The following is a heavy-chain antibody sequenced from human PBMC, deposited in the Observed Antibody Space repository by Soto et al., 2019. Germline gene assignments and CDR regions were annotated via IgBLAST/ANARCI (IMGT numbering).Heavy chain of an antibody. J-gene: IGHJ4*02. V-gene: IGHV1-69*01. CDR1: GGTFSSYA. Sequence: QVQLVQSGAEVKKPGSSVKVSCKASGGTFSSYAISWVRQAPGQGVEWMGGIIPIFGTANYAQKFQGRVKITGDESTSKAYMELSSLRSEDTDVYYCARGTRGYGYVRSFGYWGQGTLVTVSS. D-gene: IGHD5-18*01. CDR2: IIPIFGTA. CDR3: ARGTRGYGYVRSFGY.